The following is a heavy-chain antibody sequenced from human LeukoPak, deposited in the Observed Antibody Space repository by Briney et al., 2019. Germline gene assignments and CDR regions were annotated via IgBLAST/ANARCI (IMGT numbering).Heavy chain of an antibody. Sequence: SETLSLTCTVSGYSISSGYYWGWIRQPPGKGLEWIGSIYHSGSTYYNPSLKSRVTISVDTSKNQFSLKLSSVTAADTAVYYCARGIIERYYYDSSGLKFDYWGQGTLVTVSS. D-gene: IGHD3-22*01. J-gene: IGHJ4*02. CDR1: GYSISSGYY. CDR3: ARGIIERYYYDSSGLKFDY. CDR2: IYHSGST. V-gene: IGHV4-38-2*02.